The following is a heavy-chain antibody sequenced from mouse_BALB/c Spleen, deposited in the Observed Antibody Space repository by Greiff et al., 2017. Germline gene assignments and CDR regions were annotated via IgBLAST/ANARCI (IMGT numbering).Heavy chain of an antibody. CDR2: IYPGGGYT. CDR3: ARSLRLYAMDY. CDR1: GYTFTNYW. Sequence: QVHVKQSGAELVRPGTSVKISCKASGYTFTNYWLGWVKQRPGHGLEWIGDIYPGGGYTNYNEKFKGKATLTADTSSSTAYMQLSSLTSEDSAVYFCARSLRLYAMDYWGQGTSVTVSS. V-gene: IGHV1-63*02. J-gene: IGHJ4*01. D-gene: IGHD1-2*01.